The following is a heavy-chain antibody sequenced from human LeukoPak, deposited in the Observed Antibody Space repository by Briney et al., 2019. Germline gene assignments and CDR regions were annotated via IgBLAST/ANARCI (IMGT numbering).Heavy chain of an antibody. J-gene: IGHJ4*02. Sequence: PGGSLRLSCAASGFTFSTYSMNWVRQAPGKGLEWVSYVSSSSSPIYYADSVKGRFTISRDNAKNSLYLQMNSLRAEDTAVYYCARGRTTTVTSFPYYFDSWGQGTLVTVSS. D-gene: IGHD4-17*01. CDR3: ARGRTTTVTSFPYYFDS. CDR2: VSSSSSPI. CDR1: GFTFSTYS. V-gene: IGHV3-48*01.